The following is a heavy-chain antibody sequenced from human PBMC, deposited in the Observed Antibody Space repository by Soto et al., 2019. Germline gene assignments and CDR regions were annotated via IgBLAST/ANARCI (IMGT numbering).Heavy chain of an antibody. CDR2: ISYDGSNK. CDR1: GFTFSSYA. CDR3: ARVFWPTQGYCGGGSCYSEYFQH. J-gene: IGHJ1*01. D-gene: IGHD2-15*01. V-gene: IGHV3-30-3*01. Sequence: PGGSLRLSCAASGFTFSSYAMHWVRQAPGKGLEWVAVISYDGSNKYYADSVKGRFTISRDNSKNTLYLQMNSLRAEDTAVYYCARVFWPTQGYCGGGSCYSEYFQHWGQGTLVTVPS.